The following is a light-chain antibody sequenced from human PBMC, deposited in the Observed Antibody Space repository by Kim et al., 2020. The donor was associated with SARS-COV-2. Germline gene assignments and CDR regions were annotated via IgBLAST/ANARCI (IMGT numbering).Light chain of an antibody. CDR3: QQYDDWPPIT. Sequence: SPGESATLSCRASESISINLAWYQQKPGQPPRLLMYGASTRATGVPARFSGGGSGTEFTLTISSLQSDDCAIYYCQQYDDWPPITFGGGTKVEIK. J-gene: IGKJ4*01. V-gene: IGKV3-15*01. CDR1: ESISIN. CDR2: GAS.